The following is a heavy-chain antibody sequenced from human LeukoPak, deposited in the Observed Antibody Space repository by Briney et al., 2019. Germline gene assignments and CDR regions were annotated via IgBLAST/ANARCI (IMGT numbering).Heavy chain of an antibody. D-gene: IGHD4-4*01. CDR1: GFTFGSYA. CDR2: ISGSGGST. CDR3: ANVEMATVTGTDY. Sequence: GGSLRLSCAASGFTFGSYAMSWVRQAPGKGLEWVSAISGSGGSTYYADSVKGRFTISRDNSKNTLYLQMNSLRAEDTAVYYCANVEMATVTGTDYWGQGTLVTVSS. J-gene: IGHJ4*02. V-gene: IGHV3-23*01.